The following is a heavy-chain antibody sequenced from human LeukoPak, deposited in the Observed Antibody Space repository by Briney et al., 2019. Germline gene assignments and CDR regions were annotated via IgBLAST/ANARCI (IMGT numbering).Heavy chain of an antibody. J-gene: IGHJ4*02. CDR1: GGSISSYY. D-gene: IGHD1-26*01. Sequence: PSETLSLTCTVSGGSISSYYWSWIRQPPGKGLEWIGYIDYSGSTNYNPSLKSRVTISVDTSKNQFSLKVSSVTAADTAVYYCARGGSVVVGATDFDFWGQGTLVTVSS. CDR2: IDYSGST. V-gene: IGHV4-59*01. CDR3: ARGGSVVVGATDFDF.